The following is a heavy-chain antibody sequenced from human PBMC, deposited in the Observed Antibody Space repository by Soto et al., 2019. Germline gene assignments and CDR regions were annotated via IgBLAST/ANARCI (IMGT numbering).Heavy chain of an antibody. CDR3: ARGPPGAPARPFPFDY. D-gene: IGHD6-6*01. V-gene: IGHV4-31*03. J-gene: IGHJ4*02. CDR2: IYYSGST. Sequence: PSGTVSLTCTVAGRSISGGGYYWSWIRQHPGKGLEWIGYIYYSGSTYYNPSLKSRVTISVDTSKNQFSLKLSSVTAADTAVYYCARGPPGAPARPFPFDYWGQGTLVTVSS. CDR1: GRSISGGGYY.